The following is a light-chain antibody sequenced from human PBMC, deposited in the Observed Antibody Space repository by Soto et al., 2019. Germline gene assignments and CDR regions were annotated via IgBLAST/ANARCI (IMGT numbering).Light chain of an antibody. CDR3: KQYGGSTLN. CDR1: QSVTSSY. CDR2: GVS. J-gene: IGKJ4*01. Sequence: EIVLTQSPVTLSLSPGERATLSCRASQSVTSSYLAWYQQKPGQAPRLLIYGVSSRATGIPDRFSGSGAGTELTINISRLEPEDFQVYSCKQYGGSTLNLGGRTKV. V-gene: IGKV3-20*01.